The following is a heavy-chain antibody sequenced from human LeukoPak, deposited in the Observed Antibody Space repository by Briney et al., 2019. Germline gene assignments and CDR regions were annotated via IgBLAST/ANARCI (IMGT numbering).Heavy chain of an antibody. Sequence: GGSLRLSCAASGFTFSGYGMHWVRQAPGKGLEWVAVISYDGSNKYYADSVKGRFTISRDNSKNTLYLQMNSLRAEDTAVYYCAKDEYSSSCGWWGQGTLVTVSS. CDR1: GFTFSGYG. CDR2: ISYDGSNK. D-gene: IGHD6-13*01. CDR3: AKDEYSSSCGW. J-gene: IGHJ4*02. V-gene: IGHV3-30*18.